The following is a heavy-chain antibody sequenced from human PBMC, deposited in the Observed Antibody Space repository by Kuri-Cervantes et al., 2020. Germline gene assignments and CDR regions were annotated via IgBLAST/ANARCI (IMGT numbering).Heavy chain of an antibody. Sequence: GGSLRLSCAASGLTFSSYGMHWVRQAPGKGLEWVAVIWYDGSNKYYADSVKGRFTISRDNSKNTLYLQMNSLRAEDTAVYYCARERSGSYYYGMDVWGQGTTVTVSS. J-gene: IGHJ6*02. CDR1: GLTFSSYG. CDR2: IWYDGSNK. D-gene: IGHD1-26*01. CDR3: ARERSGSYYYGMDV. V-gene: IGHV3-33*01.